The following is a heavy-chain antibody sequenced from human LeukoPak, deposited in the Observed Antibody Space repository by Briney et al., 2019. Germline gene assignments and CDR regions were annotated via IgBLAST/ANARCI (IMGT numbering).Heavy chain of an antibody. Sequence: SETLSLTCTVSGGSISSYYWSWLRQPPGKGLEWIGYIYYSGSTNYNPSLKSRVTISVDTSKNQFSLKLSSVTAADTAVYYCASDYGDTFFDYWGQGTLDTVSS. CDR2: IYYSGST. J-gene: IGHJ4*02. CDR1: GGSISSYY. D-gene: IGHD4-17*01. CDR3: ASDYGDTFFDY. V-gene: IGHV4-59*01.